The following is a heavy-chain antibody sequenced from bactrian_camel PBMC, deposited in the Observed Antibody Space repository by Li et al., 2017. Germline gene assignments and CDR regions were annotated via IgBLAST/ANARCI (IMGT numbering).Heavy chain of an antibody. Sequence: HVQLVESGGDSMQAGGSLRLSCVATGKAAGSGCMGWFRQFSQTRYEGVAAMDSDGRTSYADSVKGRFTVSQDAAKNTLFFLQMNSLTPEDTGMYLCALDHCQSAVQALGVIRRGAMDYWGKGTQVTVS. CDR1: GKAAGSGC. CDR2: MDSDGRT. D-gene: IGHD3*01. V-gene: IGHV3S55*01. J-gene: IGHJ7*01.